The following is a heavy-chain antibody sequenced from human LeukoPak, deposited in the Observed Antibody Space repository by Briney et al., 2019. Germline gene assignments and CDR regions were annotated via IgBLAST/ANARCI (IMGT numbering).Heavy chain of an antibody. Sequence: PGGSLRLSCEASGFTFRSYWTSWVRQAPGKGLEWVANIKQDESEKNYVDSVKGRFTISRDNAKNSLYLQMNSLRAEDTAVYYCARLRCSSTSCFFDYWGQGTLVTVSS. CDR2: IKQDESEK. J-gene: IGHJ4*02. CDR3: ARLRCSSTSCFFDY. CDR1: GFTFRSYW. D-gene: IGHD2-2*01. V-gene: IGHV3-7*01.